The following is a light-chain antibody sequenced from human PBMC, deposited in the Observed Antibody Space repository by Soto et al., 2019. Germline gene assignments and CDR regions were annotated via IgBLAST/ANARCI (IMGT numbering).Light chain of an antibody. V-gene: IGKV1-5*01. CDR2: DAS. Sequence: DIHLTQSPSTLSXSXXDRXXXXXRAXQXXXXWLAWYQQKPGKAPKLLTFDASSLENGVPSRFSGIGSGTEVTLTITALQPDDFATYYCQQYNTNWTFGQGTKVEI. CDR3: QQYNTNWT. J-gene: IGKJ1*01. CDR1: QXXXXW.